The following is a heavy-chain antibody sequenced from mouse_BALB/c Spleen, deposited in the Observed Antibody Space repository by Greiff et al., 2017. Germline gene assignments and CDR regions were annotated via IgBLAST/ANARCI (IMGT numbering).Heavy chain of an antibody. J-gene: IGHJ4*01. Sequence: QVQLQQPGAELVKPGASVKLSCTASGYTFTSYWMHWVKRRPGQGLVWIGEINPSNGRTNYNEKLKSKATLTVDKSSSTAYMQLSSLTSEDSAVYYCARWSYYAMDYWGQGTSVTVSS. V-gene: IGHV1S81*02. CDR2: INPSNGRT. CDR3: ARWSYYAMDY. CDR1: GYTFTSYW.